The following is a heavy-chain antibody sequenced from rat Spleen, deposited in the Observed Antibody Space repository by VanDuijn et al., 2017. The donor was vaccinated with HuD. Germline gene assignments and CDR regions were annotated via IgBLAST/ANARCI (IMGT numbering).Heavy chain of an antibody. CDR3: ARSPYNTHWFVY. CDR1: GYSITSSSR. Sequence: EVQLQESGPGLVKPSQSLSLTCSVTGYSITSSSRWNWIRKFPGNKLECMGYINSAGSTNYNPSLKSRISITRDTSKNQFFLQMSSVSSEDTATYYCARSPYNTHWFVYWGQGALVSVSS. J-gene: IGHJ3*01. D-gene: IGHD1-10*01. CDR2: INSAGST. V-gene: IGHV3-3*01.